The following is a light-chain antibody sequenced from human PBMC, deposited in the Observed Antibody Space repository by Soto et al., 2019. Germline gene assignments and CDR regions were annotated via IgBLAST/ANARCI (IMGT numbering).Light chain of an antibody. Sequence: QSALTQPPSASGSPGQSVTISCTGTKNDIGVYDFVSWYQHHPGTAPRLIIYEVVQRPSGVSDRFSGSKSGNTASLTVSGLQAADEADYFCKSYAGSNTYVFGSGTKLTVL. CDR2: EVV. CDR3: KSYAGSNTYV. V-gene: IGLV2-8*01. J-gene: IGLJ1*01. CDR1: KNDIGVYDF.